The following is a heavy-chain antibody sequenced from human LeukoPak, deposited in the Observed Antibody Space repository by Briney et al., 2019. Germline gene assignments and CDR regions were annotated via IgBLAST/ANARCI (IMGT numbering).Heavy chain of an antibody. CDR3: AKGGGYEAQYYYYYLDV. V-gene: IGHV3-30*02. CDR2: IRYDGSNK. CDR1: GFTFISYG. D-gene: IGHD5-12*01. Sequence: GGSLRLSCAASGFTFISYGMYWVRQAPGKGLESVAFIRYDGSNKYYADSVKGRFTVSRDNSKDTLYLQMKSLRAEDTAVYYCAKGGGYEAQYYYYYLDVWGKGTTVTISS. J-gene: IGHJ6*03.